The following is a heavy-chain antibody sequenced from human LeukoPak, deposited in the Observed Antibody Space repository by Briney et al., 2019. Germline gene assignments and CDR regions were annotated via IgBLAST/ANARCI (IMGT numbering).Heavy chain of an antibody. D-gene: IGHD3-10*01. CDR1: GFTFSSYA. J-gene: IGHJ4*02. Sequence: GGSLRLSCAASGFTFSSYAMSWVRQAPGKGLEWVSAISGSGGSTYCADSVKGRFTISRDNSKNTLYLQMNSLRAEDTAVYYCAKLYGITMVRGVKSWGQGTLATVSS. CDR2: ISGSGGST. V-gene: IGHV3-23*01. CDR3: AKLYGITMVRGVKS.